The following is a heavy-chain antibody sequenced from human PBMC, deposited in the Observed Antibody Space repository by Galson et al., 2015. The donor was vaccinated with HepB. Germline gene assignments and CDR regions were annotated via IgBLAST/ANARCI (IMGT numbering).Heavy chain of an antibody. CDR3: ARGRPSSSGAYFFDF. V-gene: IGHV4-34*01. Sequence: TLSLTCAVYGGSFSRNYWSWIRQPPGKGLEWIGETNQSGGTNFNPSLMSRVSIFPDKSKNQVSLTLRSVTAADTAVYYCARGRPSSSGAYFFDFWGRGTLVTVSS. D-gene: IGHD6-13*01. CDR2: TNQSGGT. J-gene: IGHJ4*02. CDR1: GGSFSRNY.